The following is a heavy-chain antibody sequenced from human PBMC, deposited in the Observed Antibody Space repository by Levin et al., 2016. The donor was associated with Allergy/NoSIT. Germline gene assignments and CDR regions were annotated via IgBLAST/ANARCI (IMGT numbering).Heavy chain of an antibody. CDR3: VRDSHSCYACGFDS. D-gene: IGHD2-2*01. V-gene: IGHV3-7*01. CDR2: IKEDGRET. CDR1: GFTFTNAW. Sequence: GGSLRLSCAASGFTFTNAWMSWVRQAPGKGLEWVANIKEDGRETCYVDSVKGRFSIFRDNAENSLYLQMDSLSVEDTAVYHCVRDSHSCYACGFDSWGQGTLVTVSS. J-gene: IGHJ4*01.